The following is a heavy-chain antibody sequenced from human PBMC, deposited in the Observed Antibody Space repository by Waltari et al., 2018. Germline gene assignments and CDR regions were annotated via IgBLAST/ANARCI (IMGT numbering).Heavy chain of an antibody. V-gene: IGHV1-8*01. CDR3: ARGGSAGHYDYVWGSFN. D-gene: IGHD3-16*01. Sequence: QVQLVQSGAEVKKPGASVKVSCKASGYTFTSYDINWVRQATGQGLEWMGWRNPNSGNTCYAQKFQGRVTMTRNTAISTAYMELSSLRSEDTAVYYCARGGSAGHYDYVWGSFNWGQGTLVTVSS. CDR2: RNPNSGNT. J-gene: IGHJ4*02. CDR1: GYTFTSYD.